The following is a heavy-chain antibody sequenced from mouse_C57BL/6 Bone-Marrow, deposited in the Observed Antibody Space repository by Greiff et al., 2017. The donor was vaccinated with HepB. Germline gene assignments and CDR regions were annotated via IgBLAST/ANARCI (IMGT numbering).Heavy chain of an antibody. CDR3: ASLYYGSSYGWYFDV. Sequence: DVKLVESGGGLVQPGGSLSLSCAASGFTFTDYYMSWVRQPPGKALEWLGFIRNKANGYTTDYSAYVKGRFTISRDKSQSILYLQTNDLRAEDSATYYWASLYYGSSYGWYFDVWGTGTTVTVSS. D-gene: IGHD1-1*01. V-gene: IGHV7-3*01. CDR2: IRNKANGYTT. J-gene: IGHJ1*03. CDR1: GFTFTDYY.